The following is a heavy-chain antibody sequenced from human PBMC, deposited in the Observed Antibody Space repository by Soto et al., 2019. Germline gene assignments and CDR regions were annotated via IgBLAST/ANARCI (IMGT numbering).Heavy chain of an antibody. CDR2: VKSKADGGTA. Sequence: EVQLVESGGGLVQPGGSLRLSCAASGFSITNTWMHWVRQAPGKGLEWVGRVKSKADGGTADYAAPVKGRFTVSRDDSKNTQYLQMNSLKMEATAVYYCKSYPDFWGGHTPLWGQGTLVTVSS. V-gene: IGHV3-15*07. CDR3: KSYPDFWGGHTPL. J-gene: IGHJ4*02. CDR1: GFSITNTW. D-gene: IGHD3-3*01.